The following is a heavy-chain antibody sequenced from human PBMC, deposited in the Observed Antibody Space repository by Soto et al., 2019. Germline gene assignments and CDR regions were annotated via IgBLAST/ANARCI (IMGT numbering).Heavy chain of an antibody. J-gene: IGHJ6*03. CDR3: AIRYSYYYYIHV. Sequence: QVQLQESGPGLVKPSGTLSLTCAVSSGSISSSDWWSWVRQPPGKGLEWIGEIYHSGSTNYNPSLKSPVTISVDKSKNQFSLKLSSVPAADTAIYYCAIRYSYYYYIHVWGKGTTVTVSS. CDR1: SGSISSSDW. D-gene: IGHD4-4*01. CDR2: IYHSGST. V-gene: IGHV4-4*02.